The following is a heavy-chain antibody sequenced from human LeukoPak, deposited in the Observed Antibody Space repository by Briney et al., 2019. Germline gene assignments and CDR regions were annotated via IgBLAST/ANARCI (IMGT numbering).Heavy chain of an antibody. J-gene: IGHJ4*02. CDR1: GYSFTSYW. V-gene: IGHV5-51*01. CDR3: ARPLLGGHGPYYYDSSGYYPVYFDY. D-gene: IGHD3-22*01. Sequence: PGESLKISCKGSGYSFTSYWIGWVRQMPGKGLEWMGIIYPGDSDTRYSPSFQGQVTISADKSISTAYPQWSSLKASDTAMYYCARPLLGGHGPYYYDSSGYYPVYFDYWGQGTLVTVSS. CDR2: IYPGDSDT.